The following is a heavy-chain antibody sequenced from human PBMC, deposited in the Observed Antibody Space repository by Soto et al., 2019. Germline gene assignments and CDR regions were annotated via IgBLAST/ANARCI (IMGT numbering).Heavy chain of an antibody. CDR2: ISSSSSYI. V-gene: IGHV3-21*01. Sequence: EVQLVESGGGLVKPGGSLRLSCAASGFTFSSYSMNWVRQAPGKGLEWVSSISSSSSYIYYADSVKGRFTISRDNAKNSLYLQMNSLRAEDTAVYYCAGDLSYYDILTGLDYWGQGTLVTVSS. CDR3: AGDLSYYDILTGLDY. D-gene: IGHD3-9*01. J-gene: IGHJ4*02. CDR1: GFTFSSYS.